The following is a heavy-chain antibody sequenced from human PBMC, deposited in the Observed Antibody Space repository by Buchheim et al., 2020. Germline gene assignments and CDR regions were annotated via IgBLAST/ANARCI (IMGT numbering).Heavy chain of an antibody. D-gene: IGHD2-8*01. V-gene: IGHV3-23*01. CDR2: ISGSGGST. CDR1: GFTFSSYA. J-gene: IGHJ4*02. Sequence: EVQLLESGGGLVQPGGSLRLSCAASGFTFSSYAMSWVRQAPGKGLEWVSAISGSGGSTCYADSVKGRFTISRDNSKNTLYLQMNSLRAEDTAVYYCAKGEYCTNGVCYTPFDYWGQGTL. CDR3: AKGEYCTNGVCYTPFDY.